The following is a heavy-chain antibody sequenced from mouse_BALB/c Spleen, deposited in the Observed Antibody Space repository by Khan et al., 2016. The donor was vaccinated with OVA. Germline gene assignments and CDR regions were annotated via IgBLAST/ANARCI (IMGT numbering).Heavy chain of an antibody. CDR3: ARRGLRWNLDY. D-gene: IGHD1-1*01. V-gene: IGHV1-7*01. J-gene: IGHJ2*01. CDR1: GYTFINYW. CDR2: INPSTGYT. Sequence: QVQLQQSGAELAKPGASVKMSCKASGYTFINYWILWVKQRPGQGLEWIGYINPSTGYTEYNQNFKDKATLTADKSSSTAYMQLSSLTSEDSAVYYCARRGLRWNLDYWGQGTTFTVS.